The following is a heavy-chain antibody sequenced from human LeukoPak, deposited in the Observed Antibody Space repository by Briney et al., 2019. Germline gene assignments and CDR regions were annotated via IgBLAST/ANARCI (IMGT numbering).Heavy chain of an antibody. D-gene: IGHD5-24*01. CDR1: GGSISSSSYY. CDR3: ARENGYNYNYYYYYMDV. J-gene: IGHJ6*03. CDR2: IYYSGST. Sequence: SETLSLTCTVSGGSISSSSYYWGWIRQPPGKGLEWIGSIYYSGSTYYNPSLKSRVTISVDTSKNQFSLKLSSVTAADTAVYYCARENGYNYNYYYYYMDVWGKGTTVTVSS. V-gene: IGHV4-39*02.